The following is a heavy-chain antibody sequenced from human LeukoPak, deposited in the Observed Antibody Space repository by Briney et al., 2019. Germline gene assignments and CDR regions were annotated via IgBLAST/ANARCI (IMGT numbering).Heavy chain of an antibody. D-gene: IGHD7-27*01. V-gene: IGHV1-2*06. CDR2: LNPNNGYT. Sequence: ASVKVSCKTSGYTFIDYFIHWARQAPGQGLEWMGRLNPNNGYTFYTEEFQGRVTMTSDTSISTAYMELTSLTSDDTALYYCARDLSSTANWEFDYWGQGTLVTVSS. CDR3: ARDLSSTANWEFDY. CDR1: GYTFIDYF. J-gene: IGHJ4*02.